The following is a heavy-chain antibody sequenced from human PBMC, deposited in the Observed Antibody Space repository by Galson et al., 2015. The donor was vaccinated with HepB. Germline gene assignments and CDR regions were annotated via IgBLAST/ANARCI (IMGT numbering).Heavy chain of an antibody. Sequence: SLRLSCAASGFTFSTYSMNWVRQAPGKGLEWLSYVSGSGTTTYYGDSVKGRFTISRDNAKNSLYLQMNSLRDDDTAIYYCARVCLPHENNWFDPWGQGTLVTVSS. V-gene: IGHV3-48*02. CDR3: ARVCLPHENNWFDP. J-gene: IGHJ5*02. CDR1: GFTFSTYS. CDR2: VSGSGTTT.